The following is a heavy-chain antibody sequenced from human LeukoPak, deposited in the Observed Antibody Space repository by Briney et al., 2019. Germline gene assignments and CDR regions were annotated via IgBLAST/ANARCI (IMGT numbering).Heavy chain of an antibody. V-gene: IGHV3-11*06. D-gene: IGHD3-9*01. CDR1: GFIFSDYY. CDR3: ARDISRSPRDY. Sequence: GGSLRLSCSASGFIFSDYYMSWIRQAPGKGLEWISYISTTSGFTKYADSVKGRFTISRDNAKNTVYLQMNSLGVDDTAVYYCARDISRSPRDYWGQGTLVTVSS. J-gene: IGHJ4*02. CDR2: ISTTSGFT.